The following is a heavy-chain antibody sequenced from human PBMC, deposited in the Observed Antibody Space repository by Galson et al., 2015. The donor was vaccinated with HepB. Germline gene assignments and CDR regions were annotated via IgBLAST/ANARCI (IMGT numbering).Heavy chain of an antibody. V-gene: IGHV3-30*04. J-gene: IGHJ4*02. D-gene: IGHD5-12*01. CDR3: GRGGYETRRGFDY. Sequence: SLRLSCAASGFTFNLYAIHWLRQAPGKGLEWVGFISYDGRRKEYADSLQGRFTISRDNSKNTLSLQMNSLTLEDTALYYCGRGGYETRRGFDYWGRGTLVTVSS. CDR1: GFTFNLYA. CDR2: ISYDGRRK.